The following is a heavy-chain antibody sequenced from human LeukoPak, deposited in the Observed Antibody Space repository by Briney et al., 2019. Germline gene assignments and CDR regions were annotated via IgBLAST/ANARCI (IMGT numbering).Heavy chain of an antibody. CDR1: WVTVSSNY. J-gene: IGHJ6*02. Sequence: GGSLILSCSASWVTVSSNYLSLVRQAPGEGLEWVSVIYSGGSTNYADSVKGRFTISRDSSKNTLYLQMNSLRAEDTAVYYCARDLGGRMGLSAVWGQGTTVTVSS. D-gene: IGHD5-24*01. CDR2: IYSGGST. V-gene: IGHV3-53*01. CDR3: ARDLGGRMGLSAV.